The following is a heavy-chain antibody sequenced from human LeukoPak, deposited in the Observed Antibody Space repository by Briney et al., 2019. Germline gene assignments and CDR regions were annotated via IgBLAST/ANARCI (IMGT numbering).Heavy chain of an antibody. J-gene: IGHJ3*01. D-gene: IGHD2-2*01. CDR2: INPNSGNT. V-gene: IGHV1-2*02. CDR3: ARGGEVVPIVEDAFDF. CDR1: GYTFTGYY. Sequence: ASVKVSCKTSGYTFTGYYIHWMRQVAGQGLEWMGCINPNSGNTHYRQEIQGRVTMTRDTSITTACMDLSGLTSGDTAVYFCARGGEVVPIVEDAFDFWGQGTLVIVSS.